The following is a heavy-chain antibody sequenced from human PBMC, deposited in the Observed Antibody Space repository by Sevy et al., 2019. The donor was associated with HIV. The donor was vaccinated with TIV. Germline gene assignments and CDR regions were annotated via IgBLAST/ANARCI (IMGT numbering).Heavy chain of an antibody. V-gene: IGHV4-59*01. CDR2: IYDSGRT. Sequence: SETLSLTCTVSGGSFSGYYWSWIRQPPGKGLEWIGYIYDSGRTNYNPSLKSRVTISVDTSKKQFSLKLNSVTAADTAVYYCARSFNHYDSSGHQMVFDYWGQGTLVTVSS. J-gene: IGHJ4*02. CDR1: GGSFSGYY. CDR3: ARSFNHYDSSGHQMVFDY. D-gene: IGHD3-22*01.